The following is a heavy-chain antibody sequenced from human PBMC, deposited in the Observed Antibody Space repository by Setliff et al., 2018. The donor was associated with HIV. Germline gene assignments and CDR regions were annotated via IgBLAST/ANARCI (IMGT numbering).Heavy chain of an antibody. D-gene: IGHD5-18*01. CDR3: AAWGPRYSYAPYFFDS. J-gene: IGHJ4*02. CDR1: NGSFSGYY. V-gene: IGHV4-34*01. Sequence: SETLSLTCAVYNGSFSGYYWTWIRQPPGKGLEWIGEINHSGSTNYSPSLKSRVTISVDASRNQFSQRLSSVTAADTAVYYCAAWGPRYSYAPYFFDSWGQGTLVTVSS. CDR2: INHSGST.